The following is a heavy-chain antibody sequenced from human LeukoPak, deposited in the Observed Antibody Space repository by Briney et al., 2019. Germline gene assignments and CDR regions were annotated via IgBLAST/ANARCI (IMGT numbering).Heavy chain of an antibody. D-gene: IGHD4-23*01. J-gene: IGHJ3*02. CDR2: IYYSGST. CDR1: GGSISSGGYY. V-gene: IGHV4-31*03. Sequence: RASETLSLTCTVSGGSISSGGYYWSWIRQHPGKGLEWIGYIYYSGSTYYNPSLKSRVTISVDTSKNQFSLKLSSVTAADTAVYYCARDYGFYGGFNDAFDIWGQGTMVTVSS. CDR3: ARDYGFYGGFNDAFDI.